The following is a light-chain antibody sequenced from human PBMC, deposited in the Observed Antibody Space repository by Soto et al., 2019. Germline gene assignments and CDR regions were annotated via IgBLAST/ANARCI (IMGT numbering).Light chain of an antibody. CDR3: QQRSNWPPMYT. J-gene: IGKJ2*01. CDR1: QSVSSY. Sequence: EIVLTQSPATLSLSPGERATLSCRASQSVSSYLAWYQQKPGQAPRLLIYDASNRATGIPVRFSGSGSGTDSTLTINSLEPEDFAVYYCQQRSNWPPMYTFGQGTKLEIK. V-gene: IGKV3-11*01. CDR2: DAS.